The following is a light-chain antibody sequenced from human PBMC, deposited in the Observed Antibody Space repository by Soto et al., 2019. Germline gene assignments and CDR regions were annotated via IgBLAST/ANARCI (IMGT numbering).Light chain of an antibody. Sequence: EIVLTQSPGTPSLSPGERATLSCRASQSVTSDLAWYQQKPGQAPRLLIYGAYNRATGIPDRFSGSGSGVDFTLTVTRLEPEDFAVYYCQHYGSSRTFGQGTKVEIK. CDR3: QHYGSSRT. J-gene: IGKJ1*01. CDR1: QSVTSD. V-gene: IGKV3-20*01. CDR2: GAY.